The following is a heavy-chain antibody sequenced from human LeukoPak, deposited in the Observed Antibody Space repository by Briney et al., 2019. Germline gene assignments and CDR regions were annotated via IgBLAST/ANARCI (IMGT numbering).Heavy chain of an antibody. Sequence: SETLSLTCTVSGGSISSSSYYWGWIRQPPGKGLEWIGSIYYSGSTYYNPSLKSRVTISVDTSKNQFSLKLSSVTAADTAVYYCARRGYDTAMGSSYYMDVWGKGTTVTVSS. CDR3: ARRGYDTAMGSSYYMDV. D-gene: IGHD5-18*01. CDR2: IYYSGST. V-gene: IGHV4-39*01. J-gene: IGHJ6*03. CDR1: GGSISSSSYY.